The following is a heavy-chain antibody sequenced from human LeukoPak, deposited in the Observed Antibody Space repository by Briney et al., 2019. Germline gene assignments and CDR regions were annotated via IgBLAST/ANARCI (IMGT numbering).Heavy chain of an antibody. CDR3: ARQGVVVVPAAVVPGNGFDP. Sequence: SETLSLTCTVSGGSLSSGDYYWSWIRQPPGKGLEWIGYIYYSGSTYYNPSLKSRVTISVDTSKNQFSLKLSSVTAADTAVYYCARQGVVVVPAAVVPGNGFDPWGQGTLVTVSS. J-gene: IGHJ5*02. CDR1: GGSLSSGDYY. D-gene: IGHD2-2*01. V-gene: IGHV4-30-4*01. CDR2: IYYSGST.